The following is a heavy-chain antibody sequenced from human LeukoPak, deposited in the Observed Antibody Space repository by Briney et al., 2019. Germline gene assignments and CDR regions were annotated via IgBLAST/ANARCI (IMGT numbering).Heavy chain of an antibody. CDR1: GGSISSGGYY. CDR2: IYYSGST. J-gene: IGHJ3*02. CDR3: ARDRKRWLREVDAFDI. V-gene: IGHV4-31*03. D-gene: IGHD5-24*01. Sequence: NPSETLSLTCTVSGGSISSGGYYWSWIRQHPGKGLEWIGYIYYSGSTYYNPSLKSRVTISVDTSKNQFSLKLSSVTAADTAVYYCARDRKRWLREVDAFDIWGQGTMVTVSS.